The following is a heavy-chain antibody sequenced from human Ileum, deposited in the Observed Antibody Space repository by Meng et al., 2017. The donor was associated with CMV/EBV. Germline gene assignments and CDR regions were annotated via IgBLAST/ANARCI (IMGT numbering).Heavy chain of an antibody. Sequence: SGGSVSSVSYYWAWFRQPPGKGLDWIASIYYTGTTYYNPSLKGRVTISVDTSKNQFSLRLTSVTPADTAVYYCARSLVGAGTGTWFDPWGQGTLVTVSS. V-gene: IGHV4-61*01. CDR3: ARSLVGAGTGTWFDP. CDR1: GGSVSSVSYY. J-gene: IGHJ5*02. D-gene: IGHD1-26*01. CDR2: IYYTGTT.